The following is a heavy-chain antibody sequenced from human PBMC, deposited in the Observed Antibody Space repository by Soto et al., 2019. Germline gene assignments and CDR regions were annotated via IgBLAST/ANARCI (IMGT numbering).Heavy chain of an antibody. CDR2: LTVTGDSA. CDR3: AKNGCSYPACYPYYYYVDV. CDR1: GFRLSDSA. J-gene: IGHJ6*03. V-gene: IGHV3-23*01. Sequence: EVQLLESGGDLVQPGGSLRLSCAASGFRLSDSAVSWVRQAPGKGLEWVSSLTVTGDSAFYSDSVKGRFTISRDISKSTLYLKMNSLRAEDTAVYYCAKNGCSYPACYPYYYYVDVWGRGTTVTVSS. D-gene: IGHD2-15*01.